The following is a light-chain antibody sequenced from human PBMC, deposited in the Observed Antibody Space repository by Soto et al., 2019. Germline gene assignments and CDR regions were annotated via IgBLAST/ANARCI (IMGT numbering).Light chain of an antibody. Sequence: DILKTQSPSTLSASVGDRITITCRASETISSWLAWYQQKSGKAPQLLIYDASTLESGVPSRFSGSGFGTEFSLTISSLQPDDFATYYCQEYESHLRTFGPGTKVEIK. CDR1: ETISSW. V-gene: IGKV1-5*01. CDR3: QEYESHLRT. CDR2: DAS. J-gene: IGKJ1*01.